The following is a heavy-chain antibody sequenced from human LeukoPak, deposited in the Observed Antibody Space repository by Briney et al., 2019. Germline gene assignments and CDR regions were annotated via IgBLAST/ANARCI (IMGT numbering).Heavy chain of an antibody. V-gene: IGHV3-53*01. CDR2: IYTAGTT. CDR1: GFIVSSYY. J-gene: IGHJ4*02. D-gene: IGHD1-14*01. CDR3: ARGYAQAEVTAPDY. Sequence: GGFLRLSCAASGFIVSSYYMSWFRQAPGKGLEWVSVIYTAGTTHYADSVRGRFIISRDYSKNTLNLQMNSLRAEDTAVYYCARGYAQAEVTAPDYWGQGILVTVSS.